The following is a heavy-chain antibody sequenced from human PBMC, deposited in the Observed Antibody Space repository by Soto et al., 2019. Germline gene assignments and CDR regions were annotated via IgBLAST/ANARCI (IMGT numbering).Heavy chain of an antibody. CDR3: ARESYYGSGATVVAY. D-gene: IGHD3-10*01. Sequence: PSETLSLTCTVSGVSISGYYWSWIRQPPGKGLEWIGYIYYSGTTSYNPSLNSRVTMSVDTSKNQFSLKVNSVTAADTAVYYCARESYYGSGATVVAYWGQGTLVTVS. CDR2: IYYSGTT. CDR1: GVSISGYY. V-gene: IGHV4-59*01. J-gene: IGHJ4*02.